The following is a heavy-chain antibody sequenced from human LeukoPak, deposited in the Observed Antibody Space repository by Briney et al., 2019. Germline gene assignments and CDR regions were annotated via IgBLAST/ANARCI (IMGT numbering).Heavy chain of an antibody. J-gene: IGHJ6*03. CDR1: GGSISSGSYY. CDR2: IYTSGST. CDR3: ARVGMITFGGVIAYYYYYYMDV. Sequence: SETLSLTCTVSGGSISSGSYYWSWIRQPAGKGLEWIGRIYTSGSTNYNPSLKSRVTISVDTSKNQFSLKLSSVTAADTAVYYCARVGMITFGGVIAYYYYYYMDVWGKGTTVTVSS. D-gene: IGHD3-16*02. V-gene: IGHV4-61*02.